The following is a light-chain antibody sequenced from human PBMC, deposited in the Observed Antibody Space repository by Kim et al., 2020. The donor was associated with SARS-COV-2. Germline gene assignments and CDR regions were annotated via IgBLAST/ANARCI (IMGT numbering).Light chain of an antibody. CDR1: SSNIGSNT. V-gene: IGLV1-44*01. Sequence: ELTQPPSVSGTPGQRVTISCSGNSSNIGSNTVNWYQHLPGTAPKLLIYTNSQRPSGVPDRFSGSKSGTSASLAISGLQSEDEADYYCAAWDDSLNGYVFRSGTKVTVL. CDR2: TNS. J-gene: IGLJ1*01. CDR3: AAWDDSLNGYV.